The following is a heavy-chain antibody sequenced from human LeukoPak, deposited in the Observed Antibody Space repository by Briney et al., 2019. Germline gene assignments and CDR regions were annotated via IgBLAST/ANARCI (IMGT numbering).Heavy chain of an antibody. Sequence: GGSLRLSCAASGFTFSGYWMHWVRQAPGKGLEWVAVISYDGSNKYYADSVEGRFTISRDNSKNTLYLQMNSLRAEDTAVYYCARDYSSSWYRAPYYYYYYYMDVWGKGTTVTVSS. V-gene: IGHV3-30-3*01. CDR3: ARDYSSSWYRAPYYYYYYYMDV. J-gene: IGHJ6*03. D-gene: IGHD6-13*01. CDR2: ISYDGSNK. CDR1: GFTFSGYW.